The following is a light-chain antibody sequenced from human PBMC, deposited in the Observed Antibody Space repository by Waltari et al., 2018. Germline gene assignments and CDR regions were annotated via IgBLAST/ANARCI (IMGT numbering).Light chain of an antibody. CDR3: SSHTSTVPHV. CDR2: EVS. CDR1: SNDVGGYGY. Sequence: QSALTQPASVSGSPGQSVSISCTGTSNDVGGYGYVSWYQQFPGTAPKLMIYEVSYRPSGVSSRFSGSKSGNTASLTISGLQAEDEAVYYCSSHTSTVPHVFGTGTKVTVV. J-gene: IGLJ1*01. V-gene: IGLV2-14*01.